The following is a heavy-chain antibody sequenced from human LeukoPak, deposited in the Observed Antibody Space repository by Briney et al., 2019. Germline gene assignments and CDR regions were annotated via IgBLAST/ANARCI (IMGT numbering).Heavy chain of an antibody. D-gene: IGHD2-2*01. J-gene: IGHJ3*02. Sequence: ASVNVSCKASGYTFTSYGISWVRQAPGQGREWMGWISAYNGNTNYAQKLQGRVTMTTDTSTSTAYMELSSLRSEDTAVYDCARVRIGYQLLRRFDAFDIWGQGTMVTVSS. CDR3: ARVRIGYQLLRRFDAFDI. CDR2: ISAYNGNT. CDR1: GYTFTSYG. V-gene: IGHV1-18*04.